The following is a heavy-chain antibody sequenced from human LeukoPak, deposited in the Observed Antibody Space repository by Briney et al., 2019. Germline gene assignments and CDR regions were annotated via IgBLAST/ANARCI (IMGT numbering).Heavy chain of an antibody. J-gene: IGHJ4*02. CDR3: AREGHYYDSSD. D-gene: IGHD3-22*01. V-gene: IGHV3-66*01. Sequence: GGSLRLSCAASGFTVSSNYMSWVRQAPGKGLEWVSVIYSGGSTYYADSVKGRFTISRDNSKNTLYLQMNSLRAEDTAAYYCAREGHYYDSSDWGQGTLVTVSS. CDR2: IYSGGST. CDR1: GFTVSSNY.